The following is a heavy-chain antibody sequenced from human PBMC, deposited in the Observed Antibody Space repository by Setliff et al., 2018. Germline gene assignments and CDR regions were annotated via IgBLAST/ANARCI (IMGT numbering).Heavy chain of an antibody. Sequence: LRLSCAASGFTFGDFAMTWVRQAPGKGLEWVSGIGGRGISTYYADSVKGRFIISRDNSENTLYLQMNSLRAEDTAVYHCAKVYTSGWFPYDAFDMWGQGTMVTVSS. J-gene: IGHJ3*02. CDR3: AKVYTSGWFPYDAFDM. CDR2: IGGRGIST. V-gene: IGHV3-23*01. CDR1: GFTFGDFA. D-gene: IGHD6-19*01.